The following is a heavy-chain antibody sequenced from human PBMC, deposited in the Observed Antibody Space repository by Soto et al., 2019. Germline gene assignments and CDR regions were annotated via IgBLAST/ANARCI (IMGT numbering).Heavy chain of an antibody. Sequence: SETLSLTCTVSGGSISSYYWSWIRQPPGKGLEWIGYIYCSGGTNYNPSLKSRVTISIDTSKNQFSLKLSSVTAADTAVYYCARFYGSGSSFEYWGQGSLGT. V-gene: IGHV4-59*01. CDR2: IYCSGGT. D-gene: IGHD3-10*01. CDR3: ARFYGSGSSFEY. CDR1: GGSISSYY. J-gene: IGHJ4*02.